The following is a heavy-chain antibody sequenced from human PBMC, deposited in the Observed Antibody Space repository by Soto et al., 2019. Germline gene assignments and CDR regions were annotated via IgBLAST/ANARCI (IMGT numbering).Heavy chain of an antibody. CDR3: ARDKIPGLFDY. D-gene: IGHD2-21*01. CDR1: GGSFSGYY. V-gene: IGHV4-34*01. CDR2: INHSGST. Sequence: QVQLQQWGAGLLKPSETLSLTCAVYGGSFSGYYWTWIRQPPGTGLEWIGEINHSGSTNYNPSLKNRVTISVDTSKNQFSLKLTSVTAADTAVYYCARDKIPGLFDYWGQGTLVTVSS. J-gene: IGHJ4*02.